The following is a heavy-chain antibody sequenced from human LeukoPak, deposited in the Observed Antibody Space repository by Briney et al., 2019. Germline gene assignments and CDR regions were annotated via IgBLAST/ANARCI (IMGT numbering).Heavy chain of an antibody. CDR3: VKGWDSSGYYAFNI. CDR2: INPNSGGT. V-gene: IGHV1-2*02. CDR1: GYTFTGYY. Sequence: ASVKVSCKASGYTFTGYYMHWVRQAPGQGLEWMGWINPNSGGTNYAQKFQGRVTMTRDTSISTAYMELSRLTSDDTAVYYCVKGWDSSGYYAFNIWGQGTMVTVSS. D-gene: IGHD3-22*01. J-gene: IGHJ3*02.